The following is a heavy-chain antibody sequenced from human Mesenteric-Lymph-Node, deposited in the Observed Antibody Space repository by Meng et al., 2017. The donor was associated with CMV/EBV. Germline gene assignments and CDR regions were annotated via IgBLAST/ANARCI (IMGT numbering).Heavy chain of an antibody. J-gene: IGHJ4*02. Sequence: GESLKISCAASGFTFSSYGMHWVRQAPGKGLEWVANIKQDGSEKYYVDSVKGRFTIARDNAKNTLYLQMNSLRAEDTAVYYCAREAPLSPNHFEYWGQGTLVTVSS. CDR1: GFTFSSYG. CDR2: IKQDGSEK. D-gene: IGHD1-14*01. V-gene: IGHV3-7*01. CDR3: AREAPLSPNHFEY.